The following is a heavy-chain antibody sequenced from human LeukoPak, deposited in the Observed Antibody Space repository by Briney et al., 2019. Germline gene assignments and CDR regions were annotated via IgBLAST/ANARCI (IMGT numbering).Heavy chain of an antibody. D-gene: IGHD4-17*01. J-gene: IGHJ4*02. CDR1: GFTFSSYS. Sequence: GGSLRLSCAASGFTFSSYSMNWVRLAPGKGLEWVSYISSSSSTIYYADSVKGRFTISRDNAKNSLYLQMNSLRAEDTAVYYCARDHGDYAPYYFDYWGQGTLVTVSS. CDR3: ARDHGDYAPYYFDY. CDR2: ISSSSSTI. V-gene: IGHV3-48*01.